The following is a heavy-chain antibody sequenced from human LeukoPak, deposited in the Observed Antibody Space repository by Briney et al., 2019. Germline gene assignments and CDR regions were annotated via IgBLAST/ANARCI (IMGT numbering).Heavy chain of an antibody. CDR1: GFTFSSYA. CDR3: AKLIGTFTTYGY. D-gene: IGHD1/OR15-1a*01. CDR2: INPDAGTK. V-gene: IGHV3-7*01. J-gene: IGHJ4*02. Sequence: PGGSLRLSCAASGFTFSSYAMSWVRQAPGKGLEWVASINPDAGTKHYLDSVKGRFTISRDNPQNSLYLHMYSLGAGDTAVYYCAKLIGTFTTYGYWGQGALVTVSS.